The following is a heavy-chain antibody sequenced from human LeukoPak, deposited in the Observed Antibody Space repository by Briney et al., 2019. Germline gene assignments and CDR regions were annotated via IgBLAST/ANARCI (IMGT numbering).Heavy chain of an antibody. CDR3: AAPYSGGYHGLDI. V-gene: IGHV4-39*01. D-gene: IGHD1-26*01. J-gene: IGHJ3*02. CDR2: IYYSGSS. CDR1: GGSISSSTYY. Sequence: PSETLSLTCTVSGGSISSSTYYWGWIRQPPGKGLEWIGSIYYSGSSYYNPSLKSRVTISVDTSKNQFSLKLNSVTAADTAVYYCAAPYSGGYHGLDIWGQGTMVTVSS.